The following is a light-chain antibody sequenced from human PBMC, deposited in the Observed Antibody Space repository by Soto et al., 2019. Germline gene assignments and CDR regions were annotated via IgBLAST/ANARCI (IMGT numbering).Light chain of an antibody. V-gene: IGLV1-40*01. J-gene: IGLJ3*02. CDR1: RSNIGAGYD. CDR2: DNR. Sequence: QTVVTQPPSVSGAPGQRVTISCTGSRSNIGAGYDVHWYKQLPGTAPKLVIYDNRNRPSGVPDRFSGSKSGTSASLAITGLQAEDEADYYCQSYDSSMSEWVFGGGTKVTVL. CDR3: QSYDSSMSEWV.